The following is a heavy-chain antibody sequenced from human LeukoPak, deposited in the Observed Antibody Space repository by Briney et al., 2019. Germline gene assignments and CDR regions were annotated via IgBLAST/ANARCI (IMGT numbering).Heavy chain of an antibody. CDR1: GGSISSYY. CDR3: ARHGPGYSYGYDY. V-gene: IGHV4-59*08. D-gene: IGHD5-18*01. Sequence: SETLSLTCTISGGSISSYYWSWIRQPPGKGLEWIGYIYYSGSTNYNPSLKSRVTISVDTSKNQFSLKLSSVTAADTAVYYCARHGPGYSYGYDYWGQGTLVTVSS. CDR2: IYYSGST. J-gene: IGHJ4*02.